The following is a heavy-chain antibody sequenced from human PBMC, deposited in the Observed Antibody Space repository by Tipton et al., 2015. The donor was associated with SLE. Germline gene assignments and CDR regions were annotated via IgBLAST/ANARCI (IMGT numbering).Heavy chain of an antibody. CDR3: ARRRGSGRSFDY. V-gene: IGHV4-59*11. J-gene: IGHJ4*02. CDR1: GGSISSHY. D-gene: IGHD3-10*01. CDR2: IYYSGST. Sequence: TLSLTCTVSGGSISSHYWSWIRQPPGKGLEWIGYIYYSGSTNYNPSLKSRVTISVDTSKNQFSLKLSSVTAADTAVYYCARRRGSGRSFDYWGQGTLVTVSS.